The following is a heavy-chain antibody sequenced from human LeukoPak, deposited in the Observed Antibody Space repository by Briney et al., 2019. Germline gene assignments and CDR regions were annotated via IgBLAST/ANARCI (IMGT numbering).Heavy chain of an antibody. V-gene: IGHV4-31*03. D-gene: IGHD6-19*01. CDR2: NYYSGST. CDR3: ARDRKYSSGWYYFDY. CDR1: GGSISSGGYY. Sequence: PSETLSLTCTVSGGSISSGGYYWSWIRQHPEKGLEWIGYNYYSGSTYYHPSLTSRVTISVDTSKNQFSLKLSSVTAADTAEYYCARDRKYSSGWYYFDYWGQGTLVTVSS. J-gene: IGHJ4*02.